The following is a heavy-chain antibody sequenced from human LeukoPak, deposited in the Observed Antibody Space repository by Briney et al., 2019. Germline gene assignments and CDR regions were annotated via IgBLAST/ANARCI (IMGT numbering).Heavy chain of an antibody. J-gene: IGHJ4*02. Sequence: PGGSLRLSCAASGFTFDDYGMSWVRQAPGKGLEWVSGINWNGGSTGYADSVKGRFTISRDNAKNSLYLQMNSLRAEDTAVYYCAKEYTGSFSPFPSYFDSWGQGTLVTVSS. CDR2: INWNGGST. D-gene: IGHD1-26*01. CDR3: AKEYTGSFSPFPSYFDS. V-gene: IGHV3-20*04. CDR1: GFTFDDYG.